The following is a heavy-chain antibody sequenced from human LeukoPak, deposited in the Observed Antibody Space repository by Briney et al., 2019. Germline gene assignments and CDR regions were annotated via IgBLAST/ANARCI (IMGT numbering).Heavy chain of an antibody. J-gene: IGHJ1*01. CDR2: IYSGGST. D-gene: IGHD4-17*01. Sequence: SGGSLRLSCAASGFTVSSNYMSWVRQAPGKGLEWVSVIYSGGSTYYADSVKGRFTISRDNSKNTLYLQMNSLRAEDTAVYYCAIYGDYPFMATKYFQHWGQGTLVTVSS. CDR3: AIYGDYPFMATKYFQH. CDR1: GFTVSSNY. V-gene: IGHV3-53*01.